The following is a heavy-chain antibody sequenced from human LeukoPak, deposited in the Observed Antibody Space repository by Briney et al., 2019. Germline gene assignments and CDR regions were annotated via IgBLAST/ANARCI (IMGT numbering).Heavy chain of an antibody. J-gene: IGHJ4*02. Sequence: QPSETLSLTCIVSGGSISSYYWSWIRQSPGKALEWIGYIYDSESGNYNPSLKSRVTISVDASKDQFSLKLSSVTAADTAVYYCARATTYSYPKGGFDYWGQGSLVTVSS. V-gene: IGHV4-59*01. CDR1: GGSISSYY. D-gene: IGHD5-12*01. CDR2: IYDSESG. CDR3: ARATTYSYPKGGFDY.